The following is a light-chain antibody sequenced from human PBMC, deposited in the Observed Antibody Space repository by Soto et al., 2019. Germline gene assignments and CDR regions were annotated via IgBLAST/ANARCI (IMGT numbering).Light chain of an antibody. J-gene: IGLJ3*02. CDR1: SGHSSYA. CDR2: LKSDGSH. V-gene: IGLV4-69*01. CDR3: QTWGTGIEGV. Sequence: QPVLTQSPSASASLGASVKLTCTLSSGHSSYAIAWHQQQPEKGLRYLMKLKSDGSHSKGDGIPDRFSGSSSGAERYLTISSLQSEDEADYYCQTWGTGIEGVFGGGTKLTVL.